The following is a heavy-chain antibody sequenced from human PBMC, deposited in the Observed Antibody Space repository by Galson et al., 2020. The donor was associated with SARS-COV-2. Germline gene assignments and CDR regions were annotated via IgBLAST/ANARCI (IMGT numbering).Heavy chain of an antibody. CDR1: GYTFTSYY. J-gene: IGHJ3*02. V-gene: IGHV1-46*01. Sequence: ASVKVSCKASGYTFTSYYMHWVRQAPGQGLEWMGIINPSGGSTSYAQKFQGRVTMTRDTSTSTVYMELSSLRSEDTAVYYCARSSYGYDTRHAPWIQLSNTAMVNAFDIWGQGTMVTVSS. CDR3: ARSSYGYDTRHAPWIQLSNTAMVNAFDI. D-gene: IGHD5-18*01. CDR2: INPSGGST.